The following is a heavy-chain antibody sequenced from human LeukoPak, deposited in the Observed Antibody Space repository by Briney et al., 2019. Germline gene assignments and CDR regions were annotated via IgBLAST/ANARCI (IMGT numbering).Heavy chain of an antibody. J-gene: IGHJ4*02. CDR1: GYSISSGYY. V-gene: IGHV4-38-2*02. CDR3: ARGTTYYYDSSGYYPFDY. D-gene: IGHD3-22*01. CDR2: IYHSGST. Sequence: SETLSLTCTVSGYSISSGYYWGWIRQPPGKGLEWIGSIYHSGSTYYNPSLKSRVTISVDTSRNQFSLKLNSVTAADTAVYYCARGTTYYYDSSGYYPFDYWGQGTLVTVSS.